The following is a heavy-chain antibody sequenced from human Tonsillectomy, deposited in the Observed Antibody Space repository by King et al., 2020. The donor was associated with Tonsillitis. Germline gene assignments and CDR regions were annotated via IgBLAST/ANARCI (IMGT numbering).Heavy chain of an antibody. Sequence: VQLVESGGGVVQPGRSLRLSCAASGFTFSNYAMHWVRQAPGKGLEWVAVISYDGSNKYYADSVKGRFTISRDNSKNTLYLQMNSLRAEDTAVYYCARALPLYGMGGSCYPLTSGGQEPLAPV. CDR1: GFTFSNYA. V-gene: IGHV3-30-3*01. D-gene: IGHD2-15*01. CDR2: ISYDGSNK. J-gene: IGHJ4*02. CDR3: ARALPLYGMGGSCYPLTS.